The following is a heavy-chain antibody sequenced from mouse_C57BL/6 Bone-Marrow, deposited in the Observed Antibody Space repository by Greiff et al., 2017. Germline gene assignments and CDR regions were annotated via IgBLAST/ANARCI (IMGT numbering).Heavy chain of an antibody. V-gene: IGHV1-7*01. Sequence: QVHVKQSGAELAKPGASVKLSCKASGYTFTSYWMHWVKQRPGQGLEWIGYINPSSGYTKYNQKFKDKATLTADKSSSTAYMQLSSLTYEDSAVYYCAILRYYYGSSYPFAYWGQGTLVTVSA. CDR2: INPSSGYT. D-gene: IGHD1-1*01. J-gene: IGHJ3*01. CDR1: GYTFTSYW. CDR3: AILRYYYGSSYPFAY.